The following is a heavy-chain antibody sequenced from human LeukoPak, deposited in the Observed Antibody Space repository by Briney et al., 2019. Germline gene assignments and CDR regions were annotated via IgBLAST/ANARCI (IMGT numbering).Heavy chain of an antibody. V-gene: IGHV1-8*01. J-gene: IGHJ4*02. CDR1: GYTFTNYE. Sequence: ASVKVSCKASGYTFTNYEINWVRQAPGQGLEWMGWMHPNNGNTGYAQKFQGRVTMTRNTSISTVYMHLTSLRSEDTAVYYCARMSVSGIDFDSWGQGTLVTVSS. CDR2: MHPNNGNT. CDR3: ARMSVSGIDFDS. D-gene: IGHD6-19*01.